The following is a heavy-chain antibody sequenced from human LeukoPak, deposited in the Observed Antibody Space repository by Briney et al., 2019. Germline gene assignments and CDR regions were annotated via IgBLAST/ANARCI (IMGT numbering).Heavy chain of an antibody. Sequence: SETLSLTCTVSGGSISSSSYYWGWIRQPPGKGLEWIGSIYYCGSSYYNPSLKSRVTISVHTSKNQFSLKLSSVTAADTAVYYCARHVDTATDYFDYWGQGTLVTVSS. D-gene: IGHD5-18*01. CDR2: IYYCGSS. J-gene: IGHJ4*02. CDR3: ARHVDTATDYFDY. CDR1: GGSISSSSYY. V-gene: IGHV4-39*01.